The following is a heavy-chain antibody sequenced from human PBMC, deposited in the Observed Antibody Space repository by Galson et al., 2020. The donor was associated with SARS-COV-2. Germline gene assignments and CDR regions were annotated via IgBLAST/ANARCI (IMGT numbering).Heavy chain of an antibody. V-gene: IGHV3-49*03. J-gene: IGHJ6*02. Sequence: GGSLRLSCTASGFTFGDYAMSWFRQAPGKGLEWVGFIRSKAYGGTTEYAASVKGRFTISRDDSKSIAYLQMNSLKTEDTAVYYCTRGFEGLWFGAGYGMDVWGQGTTVTVSS. D-gene: IGHD3-10*01. CDR3: TRGFEGLWFGAGYGMDV. CDR1: GFTFGDYA. CDR2: IRSKAYGGTT.